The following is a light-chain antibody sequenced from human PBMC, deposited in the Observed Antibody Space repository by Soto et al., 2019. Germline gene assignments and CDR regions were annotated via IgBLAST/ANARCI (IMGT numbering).Light chain of an antibody. V-gene: IGKV3-15*01. CDR1: QNVGNN. Sequence: EIVMTQSPATLSVSPGERATLSCRASQNVGNNLVWYQQKPGQPPRLLIYGASIRATGIPVRFSGGGSGTEFTLTISSLQPEDFAVFYCLEHKSWPWTFGQGTKVQIK. J-gene: IGKJ1*01. CDR3: LEHKSWPWT. CDR2: GAS.